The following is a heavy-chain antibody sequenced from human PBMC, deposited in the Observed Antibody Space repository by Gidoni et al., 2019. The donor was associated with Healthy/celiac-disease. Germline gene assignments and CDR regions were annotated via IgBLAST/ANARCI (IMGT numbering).Heavy chain of an antibody. CDR1: GFTFSIYS. Sequence: EVQLVESGGGLVKPGGSLRLSCAASGFTFSIYSMNWVRQAPGKGLEWVSSISSSSSYIYYADSVKGRFTISRDNAKNSLYLQMNSLRAEDTAVYYCARGLYSGSTGDLDYWGQGTLVTVSS. V-gene: IGHV3-21*01. CDR3: ARGLYSGSTGDLDY. D-gene: IGHD1-26*01. CDR2: ISSSSSYI. J-gene: IGHJ4*02.